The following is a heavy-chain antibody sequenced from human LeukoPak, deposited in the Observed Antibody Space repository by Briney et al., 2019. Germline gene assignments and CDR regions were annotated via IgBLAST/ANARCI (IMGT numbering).Heavy chain of an antibody. CDR3: ASEVNWYVDC. V-gene: IGHV1-2*02. Sequence: ASVKVSCKASGSTFTFYNMHWGRQAPGQGLEWMGWINPNSGGTNYAQKFQGRVTMTRDTSISTAYMELSRLRSDDTAVYYCASEVNWYVDCGGQGTLVTVSS. CDR1: GSTFTFYN. J-gene: IGHJ4*02. CDR2: INPNSGGT. D-gene: IGHD1-20*01.